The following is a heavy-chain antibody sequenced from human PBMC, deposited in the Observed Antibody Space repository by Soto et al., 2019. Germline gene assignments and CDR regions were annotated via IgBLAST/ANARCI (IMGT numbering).Heavy chain of an antibody. Sequence: PSETLSLTCTVSGGSVSRDSNFWSWVRQPPGKGLEWIGYIYHSGPTRYNPSLESRVTISIDSSKNQVSLNQTSVTAADTAVYYCARGYSHYAHWGRGTLVTVSS. D-gene: IGHD4-4*01. CDR2: IYHSGPT. CDR1: GGSVSRDSNF. J-gene: IGHJ4*02. CDR3: ARGYSHYAH. V-gene: IGHV4-61*01.